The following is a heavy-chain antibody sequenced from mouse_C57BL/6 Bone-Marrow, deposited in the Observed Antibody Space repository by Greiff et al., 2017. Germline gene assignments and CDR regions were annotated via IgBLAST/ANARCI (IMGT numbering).Heavy chain of an antibody. J-gene: IGHJ2*01. Sequence: VQLQQPGAELVRPGSSVKLSCKASGYTFTSYWMDWVKQRPGQGLEWIGNIYPSDSETHYNQKFKDKATLTVDKSSSTAYMQLSSLTSEDSAVYYCARGYYFGYWGQGTTLTVSS. CDR3: ARGYYFGY. V-gene: IGHV1-61*01. CDR2: IYPSDSET. CDR1: GYTFTSYW.